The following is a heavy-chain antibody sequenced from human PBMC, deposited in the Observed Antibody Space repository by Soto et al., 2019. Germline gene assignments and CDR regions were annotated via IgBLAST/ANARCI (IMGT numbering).Heavy chain of an antibody. CDR3: TRGWGGPYYFDT. CDR1: GVSLSSFY. J-gene: IGHJ5*02. D-gene: IGHD3-9*01. CDR2: IYHSGST. Sequence: QVQLQESGPGLVKPSETLSLTCTVSGVSLSSFYWVWIRQPPGKELEWIGQIYHSGSTIYNPSLESRVTILVDSSKNQVSLDLTSVTAADTAVYCCTRGWGGPYYFDTWGQGALVIVSS. V-gene: IGHV4-59*01.